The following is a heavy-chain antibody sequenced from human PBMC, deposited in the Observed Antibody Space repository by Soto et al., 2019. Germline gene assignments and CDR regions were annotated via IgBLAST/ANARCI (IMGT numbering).Heavy chain of an antibody. V-gene: IGHV3-21*01. CDR2: ISSSSSYI. D-gene: IGHD6-19*01. Sequence: GGSLRLSCAASGFTFSSYSMNWVRQAPGKGLEWVSSISSSSSYIYYADSVKGRFTISRDNAKNSLYLQMNSLRAEDTAVYYCARDGSSGWYAFDIWGQGTMVTVSS. CDR3: ARDGSSGWYAFDI. J-gene: IGHJ3*02. CDR1: GFTFSSYS.